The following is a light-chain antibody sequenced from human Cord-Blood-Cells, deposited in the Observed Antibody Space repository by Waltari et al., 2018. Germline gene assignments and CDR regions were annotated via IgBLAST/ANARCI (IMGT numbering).Light chain of an antibody. V-gene: IGLV1-51*02. Sequence: QSVLTQPPSVSAAPGQKVTISCSGSSSNIGNNYVSWYQQLPGTAPKLLIYEKNKRPSGIPDRSSGSKSGTSATLGITGLQTGDEADYYCGTWDSSLSAWVFGGGTKLTVL. CDR2: EKN. CDR3: GTWDSSLSAWV. J-gene: IGLJ3*02. CDR1: SSNIGNNY.